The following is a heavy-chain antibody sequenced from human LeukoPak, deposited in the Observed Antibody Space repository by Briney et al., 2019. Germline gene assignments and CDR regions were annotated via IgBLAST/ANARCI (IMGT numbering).Heavy chain of an antibody. CDR3: AGGQMFTSGGFDD. Sequence: GGSLILSCEASGFTFSGSGMHWVRQAPGKGLEWVAIIWYDASYKYYADSVRGRFTISRDNSKNTVNLQMNSLRAEDTALYYCAGGQMFTSGGFDDWGQGTLVTVSS. CDR2: IWYDASYK. CDR1: GFTFSGSG. V-gene: IGHV3-33*01. D-gene: IGHD6-19*01. J-gene: IGHJ4*02.